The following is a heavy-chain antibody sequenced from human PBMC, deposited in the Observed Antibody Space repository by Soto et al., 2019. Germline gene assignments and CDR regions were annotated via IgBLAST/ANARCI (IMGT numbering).Heavy chain of an antibody. D-gene: IGHD2-2*01. CDR3: ARDVREIVVVPADGT. Sequence: SETLSLTCTVSGGSVSSGSYYWSWIRQPPGKGLEWIGYIYYSGSTNYNPSLKSRVTISVDTSKNQFSLKLSSVTAADTAVYYCARDVREIVVVPADGTWGQGTLVT. CDR2: IYYSGST. V-gene: IGHV4-61*01. J-gene: IGHJ5*02. CDR1: GGSVSSGSYY.